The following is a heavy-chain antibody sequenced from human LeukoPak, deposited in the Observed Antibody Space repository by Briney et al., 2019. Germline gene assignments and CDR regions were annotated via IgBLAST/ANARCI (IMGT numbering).Heavy chain of an antibody. Sequence: SVKVSCKASGGTFSSYAISWVRQAPGQGLEWMGGIIPIFGTTNYAQKFQGGVTITTDESTSTAYMELSSLRSEDTAVYYCARGPELERFDYWGQGTLVTVSS. CDR2: IIPIFGTT. J-gene: IGHJ4*02. D-gene: IGHD1-1*01. CDR1: GGTFSSYA. CDR3: ARGPELERFDY. V-gene: IGHV1-69*05.